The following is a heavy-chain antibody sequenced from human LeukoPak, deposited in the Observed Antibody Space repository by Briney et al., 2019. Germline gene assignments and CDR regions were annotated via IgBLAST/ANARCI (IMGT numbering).Heavy chain of an antibody. J-gene: IGHJ4*02. CDR1: GYTFTDYY. Sequence: GASVKVSCKASGYTFTDYYIHWVRQAPGQGLVWMGWIDPYSGDTKYAQKIKGRVTVTRDTTISTVYMDLSRLTSDDTAVYFCASDIAASGSFDYWGLGTLVTVSS. CDR3: ASDIAASGSFDY. D-gene: IGHD6-13*01. CDR2: IDPYSGDT. V-gene: IGHV1-2*02.